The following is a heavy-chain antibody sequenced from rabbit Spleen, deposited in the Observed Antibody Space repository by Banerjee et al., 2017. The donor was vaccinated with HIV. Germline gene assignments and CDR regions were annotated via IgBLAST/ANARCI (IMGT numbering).Heavy chain of an antibody. CDR1: GFSFSRGYD. CDR2: IYTGNGKT. J-gene: IGHJ4*01. CDR3: ARDNGSGDYIDVYFDL. D-gene: IGHD1-1*01. Sequence: QEQLEESGGGLVKHEGSLTLTCKASGFSFSRGYDMCWVRQAPGKGLEWIACIYTGNGKTYYASWAKGRFTISKSSSTTVTLQMTSLTAADTATYFCARDNGSGDYIDVYFDLWGPGTLVTVS. V-gene: IGHV1S45*01.